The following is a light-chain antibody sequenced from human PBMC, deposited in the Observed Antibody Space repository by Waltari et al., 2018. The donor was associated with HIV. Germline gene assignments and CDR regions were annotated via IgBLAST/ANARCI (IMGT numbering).Light chain of an antibody. CDR3: QQFFSLPAT. V-gene: IGKV4-1*01. J-gene: IGKJ1*01. CDR2: WES. CDR1: RGILYSSKNRNY. Sequence: DIVMTQSPDSLAVSLGERATMSCRSGRGILYSSKNRNYLAWYQPKSGQPPKLLVSWESARESGVPERFSGNGSGTDFTLTIRSLQAEDVAVYYCQQFFSLPATFGQGTKVEIK.